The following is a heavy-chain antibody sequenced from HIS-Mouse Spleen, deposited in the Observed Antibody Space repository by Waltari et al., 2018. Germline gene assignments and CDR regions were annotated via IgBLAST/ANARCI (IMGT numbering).Heavy chain of an antibody. CDR3: AREIPYSSSWYDWYFDL. D-gene: IGHD6-13*01. Sequence: QLQLQESGPGLVKPSETLSLTCTASGGSISGSSYYWRWIRQPPGKGLEWIGSIYYSGSTYYNPSLKSRVTISVDTSKNQFSLKLSSVTAADTAVYYCAREIPYSSSWYDWYFDLWGRGTLVTVSS. CDR2: IYYSGST. V-gene: IGHV4-39*07. J-gene: IGHJ2*01. CDR1: GGSISGSSYY.